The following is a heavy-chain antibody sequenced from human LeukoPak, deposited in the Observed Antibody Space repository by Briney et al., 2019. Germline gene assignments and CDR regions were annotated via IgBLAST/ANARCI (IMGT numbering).Heavy chain of an antibody. CDR2: IIPIFGTA. J-gene: IGHJ6*02. D-gene: IGHD5-18*01. Sequence: SVNVSCKASGGTFSSYAISWVRQAPGQGLEWMGGIIPIFGTANYAQKFQGRVTITADESTSTAYMELSSLRSEDTAVYYCARYGGYSRGISYGMDVWGQGTTVTVSS. V-gene: IGHV1-69*01. CDR1: GGTFSSYA. CDR3: ARYGGYSRGISYGMDV.